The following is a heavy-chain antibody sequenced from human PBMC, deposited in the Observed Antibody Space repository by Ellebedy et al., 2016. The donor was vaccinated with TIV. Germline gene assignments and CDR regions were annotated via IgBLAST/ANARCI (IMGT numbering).Heavy chain of an antibody. Sequence: GESLKISXAASGFTFSSYWMSWVRQAPGKGLEWVANIKQDGSEKYYVDSVKGRFTISRDNAKNSLYLQMNSLRAEDTAVYYCARDEYSSSSYYYYYYMDVWGKGTTVTVSS. J-gene: IGHJ6*03. CDR3: ARDEYSSSSYYYYYYMDV. D-gene: IGHD6-6*01. CDR1: GFTFSSYW. CDR2: IKQDGSEK. V-gene: IGHV3-7*01.